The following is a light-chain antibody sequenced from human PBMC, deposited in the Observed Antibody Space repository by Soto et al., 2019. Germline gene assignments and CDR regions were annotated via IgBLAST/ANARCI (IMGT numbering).Light chain of an antibody. CDR2: GAS. J-gene: IGKJ3*01. Sequence: IQLTQSPSSLSASVGDRVTITCRASQGIINYLAWYQQKPGKAPKLLIYGASTLQSGVPSRLGGSGSGTEFALTVSSLHPADFATYYGQQLFIFPPTYGAGTKV. CDR3: QQLFIFPPT. V-gene: IGKV1-9*01. CDR1: QGIINY.